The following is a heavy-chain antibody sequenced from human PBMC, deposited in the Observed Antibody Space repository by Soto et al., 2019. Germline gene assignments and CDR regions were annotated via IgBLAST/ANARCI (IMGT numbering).Heavy chain of an antibody. CDR3: ARGWFGPDV. CDR1: GFTFSGRS. J-gene: IGHJ6*04. CDR2: IDNAGTDS. V-gene: IGHV3-74*01. Sequence: EVQLVESGGGLVQPGGSLRLSCAAYGFTFSGRSMHWVRQAPGKGRVWVSGIDNAGTDSTYADSVKGRFTSSRDNAKNTLYLQMNSLRVEDTAVYYCARGWFGPDVWGKGTTVTVSS. D-gene: IGHD3-10*01.